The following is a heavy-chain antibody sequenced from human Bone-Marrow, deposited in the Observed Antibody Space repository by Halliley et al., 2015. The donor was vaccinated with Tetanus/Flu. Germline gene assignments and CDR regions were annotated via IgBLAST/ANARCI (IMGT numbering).Heavy chain of an antibody. D-gene: IGHD4-17*01. Sequence: SGFPFSSYAMNWVRQAPGKGLEWLSYISESGTTMYYADSLKGRFITSRDNARNSLYLQMNSLRAEDTAVYYCAETFSVNSWGQGTLVTVSS. J-gene: IGHJ4*02. V-gene: IGHV3-48*03. CDR3: AETFSVNS. CDR2: ISESGTTM. CDR1: GFPFSSYA.